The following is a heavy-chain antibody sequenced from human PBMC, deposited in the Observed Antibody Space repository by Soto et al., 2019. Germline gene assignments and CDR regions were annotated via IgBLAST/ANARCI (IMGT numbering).Heavy chain of an antibody. CDR1: GFTFSTNA. J-gene: IGHJ4*02. Sequence: QVQLVESGGGVVQPGRSLRLPCAASGFTFSTNAMHWVRQAPGKGLEWVAVISYDGSTRYYADSMKGRFTISRDNSKNTLYLLMNNLRAEDTAVYYCAKQFSGWSYYFDYWGQGTLVTVSS. CDR2: ISYDGSTR. D-gene: IGHD6-19*01. CDR3: AKQFSGWSYYFDY. V-gene: IGHV3-30-3*02.